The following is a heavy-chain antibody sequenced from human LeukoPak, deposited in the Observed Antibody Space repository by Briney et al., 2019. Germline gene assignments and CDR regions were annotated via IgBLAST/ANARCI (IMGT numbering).Heavy chain of an antibody. V-gene: IGHV3-23*01. CDR3: AERITVAAGIYFDS. CDR1: GFSFSSFA. D-gene: IGHD6-19*01. Sequence: GGSLRLSCVGSGFSFSSFAMTWVRQAPGKGLEWVSTIYGGGTNTFYADSVKGRFTISRDDSKNMQFLEMDSLRPEDTAVYFCAERITVAAGIYFDSWGQGTLVTVSS. J-gene: IGHJ4*02. CDR2: IYGGGTNT.